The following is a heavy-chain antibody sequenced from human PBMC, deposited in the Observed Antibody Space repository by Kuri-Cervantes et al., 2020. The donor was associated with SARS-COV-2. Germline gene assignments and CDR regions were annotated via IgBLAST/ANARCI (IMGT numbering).Heavy chain of an antibody. CDR3: ARTASTVTTNPYRYYFDY. Sequence: SVKVSCKASGGTFSSYAISWVRQAPGQGPEWMGGIIPIFGTANYAQKFQGRVTITTGESTSTAYMELSSLRSEDTAVYYCARTASTVTTNPYRYYFDYWGQGTLVTVSS. CDR2: IIPIFGTA. J-gene: IGHJ4*02. V-gene: IGHV1-69*05. D-gene: IGHD4-11*01. CDR1: GGTFSSYA.